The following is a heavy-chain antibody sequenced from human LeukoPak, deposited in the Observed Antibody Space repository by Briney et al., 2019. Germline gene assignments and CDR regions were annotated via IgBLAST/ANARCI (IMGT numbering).Heavy chain of an antibody. J-gene: IGHJ6*02. CDR1: GYTLTELS. V-gene: IGHV1-24*01. CDR3: AREDIVVVVAATRKNYYYGMDV. CDR2: FDPEDGET. Sequence: ASVKVSCKVSGYTLTELSMHWVRQAPGKGLEWMGGFDPEDGETIYAQKFQGRVTITADESTSTAYMELSSLRSEDTAVYYCAREDIVVVVAATRKNYYYGMDVWGQGTTVTVSS. D-gene: IGHD2-15*01.